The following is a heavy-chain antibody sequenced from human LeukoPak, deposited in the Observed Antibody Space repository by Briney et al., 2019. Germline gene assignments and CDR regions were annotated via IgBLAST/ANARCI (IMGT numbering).Heavy chain of an antibody. Sequence: GGSLRLSCAASGFTVSSNYMSWVRQAPGKGLEWVSVIYSGGSTYYADSVKGRFTISRDNSKNTLYLQMNSLRAEDTAVYYCARKRRDGYYFDYWGQGTLVTASS. CDR2: IYSGGST. J-gene: IGHJ4*02. D-gene: IGHD5-24*01. CDR1: GFTVSSNY. V-gene: IGHV3-53*01. CDR3: ARKRRDGYYFDY.